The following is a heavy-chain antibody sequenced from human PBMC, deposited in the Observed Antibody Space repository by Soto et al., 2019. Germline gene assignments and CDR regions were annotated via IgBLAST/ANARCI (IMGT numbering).Heavy chain of an antibody. CDR2: IKEDGSEK. CDR1: GFTFTSFW. J-gene: IGHJ4*02. V-gene: IGHV3-7*01. Sequence: GGSLRHSYLSSGFTFTSFWMSWVRQAPGKGLEWVASIKEDGSEKHYVDSVKGRFIISRDNAKNSLYLEMNTLRAEDTALYYCARDFQGYWGQGT. CDR3: ARDFQGY.